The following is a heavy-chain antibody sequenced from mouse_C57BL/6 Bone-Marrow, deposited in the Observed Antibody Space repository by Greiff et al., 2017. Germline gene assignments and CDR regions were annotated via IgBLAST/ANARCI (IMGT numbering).Heavy chain of an antibody. Sequence: QVHVKQPGAELVKPGASVKLSCKASGYTFTSYWMQWVKQRPGQGLEWIGEIDPSDSYTNYNQKFTGKATLTVDTSSSPADMQLSSLTSEDSAVYSCAVYGSYWGQGTLVTVSA. J-gene: IGHJ3*01. V-gene: IGHV1-50*01. D-gene: IGHD1-1*01. CDR3: AVYGSY. CDR1: GYTFTSYW. CDR2: IDPSDSYT.